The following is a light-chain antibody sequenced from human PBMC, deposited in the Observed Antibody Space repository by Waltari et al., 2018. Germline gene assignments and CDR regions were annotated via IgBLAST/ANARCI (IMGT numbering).Light chain of an antibody. V-gene: IGKV3-20*01. CDR3: QKYVRLPAT. J-gene: IGKJ1*01. Sequence: EIVLKQSPGPLSLSPGETATLSCRASQSIGRSLAWYQQKPGQAPRLLIYGVSRRATGIPDRFSGSGYGTDFSLTISRLEPEDFAVYYCQKYVRLPATFGQGTKVEIK. CDR2: GVS. CDR1: QSIGRS.